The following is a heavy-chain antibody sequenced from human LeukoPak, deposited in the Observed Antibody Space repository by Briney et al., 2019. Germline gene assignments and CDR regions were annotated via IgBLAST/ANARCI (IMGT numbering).Heavy chain of an antibody. V-gene: IGHV4-30-2*01. Sequence: SQTLSLTCAVSGGSISSGGYSWSWIRQPPGKGLEWIGYIHHSGSTYYNPSLKSRVTISVDRSKNQFSLKLSSVTAADTAVYYCARAGLGEGPYYYYGMDVWGQGTTVTVSS. CDR2: IHHSGST. CDR1: GGSISSGGYS. D-gene: IGHD3-10*01. CDR3: ARAGLGEGPYYYYGMDV. J-gene: IGHJ6*02.